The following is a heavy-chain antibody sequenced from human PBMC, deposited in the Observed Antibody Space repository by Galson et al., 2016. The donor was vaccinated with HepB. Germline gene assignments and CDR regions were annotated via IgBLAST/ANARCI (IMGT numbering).Heavy chain of an antibody. D-gene: IGHD3-16*01. V-gene: IGHV3-74*01. CDR3: TRDPPHFWGLEFDY. CDR1: GFAYRTYS. J-gene: IGHJ4*02. CDR2: INSDGSST. Sequence: SLRLSCAASGFAYRTYSMNWVRQTPGKGLMWVSRINSDGSSTNYADSVKGRFTISRDNAKNTLYLQMNSLRAEDTAVYYCTRDPPHFWGLEFDYWGQGTLVTVSS.